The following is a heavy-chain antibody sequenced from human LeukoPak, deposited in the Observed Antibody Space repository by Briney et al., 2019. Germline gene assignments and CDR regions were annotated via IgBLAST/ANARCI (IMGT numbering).Heavy chain of an antibody. Sequence: PSETLSLTCAVSGGSISSGGYSWSWIRQPPGKGLEWIGYIYHCGSTYYNPSLKSRVTISVDRSKNQFSLKLSSVTAADTAVYYCARTDSSGYYLFDYWGQGTLVTVSS. J-gene: IGHJ4*02. V-gene: IGHV4-30-2*01. CDR2: IYHCGST. CDR1: GGSISSGGYS. D-gene: IGHD3-22*01. CDR3: ARTDSSGYYLFDY.